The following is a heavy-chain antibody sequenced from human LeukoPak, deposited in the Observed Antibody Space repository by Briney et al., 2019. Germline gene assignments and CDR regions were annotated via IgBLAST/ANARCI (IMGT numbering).Heavy chain of an antibody. V-gene: IGHV4-31*03. D-gene: IGHD3-22*01. J-gene: IGHJ3*02. Sequence: SETLSLTCTVSGGSISSGGYYWSWIRQHPGKGLEWIGYIYYSGSTYYNPSLKSRVTISVDTSKNQFSLKLSSVTVADTAVYYCARGPPRTDSSGPLDIWGQGTMVTVSS. CDR3: ARGPPRTDSSGPLDI. CDR1: GGSISSGGYY. CDR2: IYYSGST.